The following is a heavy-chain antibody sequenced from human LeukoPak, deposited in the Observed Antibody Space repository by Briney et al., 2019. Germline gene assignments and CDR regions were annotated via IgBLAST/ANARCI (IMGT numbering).Heavy chain of an antibody. Sequence: ASVKVSCKASGYTFTSYAMHWVRQAPGQRLEGMGWINAGNGNTKYSQKFQGRVTITRDTSASTAYMELSSLRSEDTAVYYCARDGVDYGDYEGYFDYWGQGTLVTVSS. D-gene: IGHD4-17*01. V-gene: IGHV1-3*01. CDR3: ARDGVDYGDYEGYFDY. CDR2: INAGNGNT. CDR1: GYTFTSYA. J-gene: IGHJ4*02.